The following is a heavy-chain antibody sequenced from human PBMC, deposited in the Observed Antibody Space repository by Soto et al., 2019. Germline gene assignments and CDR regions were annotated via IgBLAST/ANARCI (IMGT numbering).Heavy chain of an antibody. D-gene: IGHD6-6*01. CDR1: GGSISDSSYY. CDR2: IYYSGST. V-gene: IGHV4-39*01. Sequence: HSETLSLTCTVSGGSISDSSYYWGWIRQPPGKGLDWIGTIYYSGSTYYNPSLKSRVTMSVDTSKNQFSLKLTSVTVADTAVYYCARHPEESSRSSRGNWFDPWGQGTLVTVSS. CDR3: ARHPEESSRSSRGNWFDP. J-gene: IGHJ5*02.